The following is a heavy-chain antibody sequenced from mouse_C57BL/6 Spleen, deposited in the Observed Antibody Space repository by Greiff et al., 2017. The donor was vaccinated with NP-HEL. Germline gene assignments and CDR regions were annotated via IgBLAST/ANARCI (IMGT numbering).Heavy chain of an antibody. J-gene: IGHJ4*01. D-gene: IGHD1-1*01. CDR3: ARLGYGSSSYYYAMDY. Sequence: QVQLQQSGAELVRPGASVKLSCKASGYTFTDYYINWVKQRPGQGLEWIARIYPGSGNTYYNEKFKGKATLTAEKSSSTAYMQLSSLTSEDSAVYFCARLGYGSSSYYYAMDYWGQGTSVTVSS. CDR1: GYTFTDYY. V-gene: IGHV1-76*01. CDR2: IYPGSGNT.